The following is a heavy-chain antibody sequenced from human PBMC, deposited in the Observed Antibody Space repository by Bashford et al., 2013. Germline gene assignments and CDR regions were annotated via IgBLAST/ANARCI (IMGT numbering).Heavy chain of an antibody. Sequence: VRQAPGTGLEWVAIIKQDGSDKYYLDSVKGRFTISRDNAKNSLYLQMNGLRVETRLLYCARDVNWNADYVGAQGTLVTVSS. CDR2: IKQDGSDK. V-gene: IGHV3-7*01. J-gene: IGHJ4*02. CDR3: ARDVNWNADYV. D-gene: IGHD1-1*01.